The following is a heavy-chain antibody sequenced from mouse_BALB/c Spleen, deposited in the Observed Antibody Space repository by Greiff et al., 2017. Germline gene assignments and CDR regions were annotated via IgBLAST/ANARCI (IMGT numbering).Heavy chain of an antibody. J-gene: IGHJ2*01. CDR1: GYAFTNYL. CDR2: INPGSGGT. CDR3: ARDYYGYNFDY. Sequence: QVQLQQSGAELVRPGTSVKVSCKASGYAFTNYLIEWVKQRPGQGLEWIGVINPGSGGTNYNEKFKGKATLTADKSSSTAYMQLSSLTSDDSAVYFCARDYYGYNFDYWGQGTTLTVSS. V-gene: IGHV1-54*03. D-gene: IGHD1-2*01.